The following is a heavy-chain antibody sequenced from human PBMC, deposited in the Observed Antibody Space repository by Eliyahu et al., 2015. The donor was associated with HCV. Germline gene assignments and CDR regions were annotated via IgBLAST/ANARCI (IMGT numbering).Heavy chain of an antibody. J-gene: IGHJ1*01. D-gene: IGHD2-2*01. V-gene: IGHV3-33*01. CDR3: ARGGIVVVPAAMPFGPPLASEYFQH. CDR1: GFXFSXXG. CDR2: IWYDGSNK. Sequence: QVQLVESGGGVVQPGRSLRLSCAASGFXFSXXGMXWVRXAPGKGPGWVAVIWYDGSNKYYADSVKGRFTISRDNSKNTLYLQMNSLRAEDTAVYYCARGGIVVVPAAMPFGPPLASEYFQHWGQGTLVTVSS.